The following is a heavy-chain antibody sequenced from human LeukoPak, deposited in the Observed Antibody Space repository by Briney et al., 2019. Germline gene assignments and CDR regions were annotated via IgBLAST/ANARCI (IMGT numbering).Heavy chain of an antibody. Sequence: SETLSLTCTVSGGSINNYYWSWIRQPPGKGLEWIGYIYYSGSTNCNPSLKSRVTMSVDTSKNQFSLKPSSVTAADTAVYYCARGGSYQFDYWGQGTLVTVSS. D-gene: IGHD1-26*01. J-gene: IGHJ4*02. CDR2: IYYSGST. V-gene: IGHV4-59*01. CDR1: GGSINNYY. CDR3: ARGGSYQFDY.